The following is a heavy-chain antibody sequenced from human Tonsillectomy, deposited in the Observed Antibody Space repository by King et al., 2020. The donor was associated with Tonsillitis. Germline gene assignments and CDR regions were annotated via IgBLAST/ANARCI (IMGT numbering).Heavy chain of an antibody. Sequence: VQLVESGGGLVQPGRSLRLSCAASGFTFDNYAMHWVRLAPGKGLEWVSGISWNGGSIGYADSVKGRFTISRDNAKNSLYLQINSLRPEDTALYYCAKDMSLIGEYFDYWGQGTLVTVSS. J-gene: IGHJ4*02. CDR2: ISWNGGSI. V-gene: IGHV3-9*01. D-gene: IGHD3-16*02. CDR3: AKDMSLIGEYFDY. CDR1: GFTFDNYA.